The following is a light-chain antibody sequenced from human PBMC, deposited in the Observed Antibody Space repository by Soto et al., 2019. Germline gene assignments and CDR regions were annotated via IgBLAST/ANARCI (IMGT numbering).Light chain of an antibody. CDR3: QQRGNWLRG. CDR1: QSVSSY. CDR2: DAS. Sequence: EIVLTQSPATLSLSPGERATLSCRASQSVSSYLAWYQQKPGQAPRLLIYDASTRATGIPARFSGSGSGTDFTLTISSLEPEDFAVYYCQQRGNWLRGFGPGTKVDIK. V-gene: IGKV3-11*01. J-gene: IGKJ3*01.